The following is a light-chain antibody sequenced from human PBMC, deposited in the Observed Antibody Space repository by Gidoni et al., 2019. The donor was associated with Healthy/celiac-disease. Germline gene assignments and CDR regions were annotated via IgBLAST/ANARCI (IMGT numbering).Light chain of an antibody. Sequence: DIQLTHSPSTLSASVGDRVPITCRASQSIRSWLVWYQQKPGKAPKLLIYDASSLESGVPSRFSGSGSGTEFTLTISSLQPDDFATYYCQQYNSYSPTFGQGTKVEIK. J-gene: IGKJ1*01. CDR1: QSIRSW. CDR3: QQYNSYSPT. V-gene: IGKV1-5*01. CDR2: DAS.